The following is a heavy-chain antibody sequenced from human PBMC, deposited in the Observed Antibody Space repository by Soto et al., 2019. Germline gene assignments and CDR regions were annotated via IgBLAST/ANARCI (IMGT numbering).Heavy chain of an antibody. Sequence: EVQLVESGGGLVQPGGSLRLSCTASGFTFSGFWMHWVSQAPGKGLVWVSRINGDGSVTNYADSVKGRFTISRDNAKNTLYLQMNSLRVENTAVYYCVRVKETSGCAAFDYWGQGTLVTVSS. CDR3: VRVKETSGCAAFDY. CDR2: INGDGSVT. CDR1: GFTFSGFW. D-gene: IGHD6-19*01. J-gene: IGHJ4*02. V-gene: IGHV3-74*01.